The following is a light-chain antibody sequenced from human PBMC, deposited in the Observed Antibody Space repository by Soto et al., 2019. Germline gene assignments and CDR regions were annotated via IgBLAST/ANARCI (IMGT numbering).Light chain of an antibody. CDR3: QHRVNGPT. J-gene: IGKJ4*01. CDR1: QNVRNY. Sequence: DIVLTQSPATLSLSPGERATLSCRASQNVRNYLGWYQQKSGQAPMLLISDVSKRATGIPARFSGSGSGTDFTLTISSLEPEDFAVYYCQHRVNGPTFGGGTKVEIK. V-gene: IGKV3-11*01. CDR2: DVS.